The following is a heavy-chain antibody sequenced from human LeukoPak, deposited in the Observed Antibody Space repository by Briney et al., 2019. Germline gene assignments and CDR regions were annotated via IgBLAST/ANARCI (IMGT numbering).Heavy chain of an antibody. CDR3: ARWDDSSRSFED. D-gene: IGHD3-22*01. CDR2: IYYTGSS. J-gene: IGHJ4*02. CDR1: AGSIRSYH. V-gene: IGHV4-59*08. Sequence: SETLSLTCTVSAGSIRSYHWNWIRQSPGRGLEWIGYIYYTGSSNHSPSLKSRVTMSVDTSKSQFSLRLSSVTASDTAVYYCARWDDSSRSFEDWGQGTLVTVSS.